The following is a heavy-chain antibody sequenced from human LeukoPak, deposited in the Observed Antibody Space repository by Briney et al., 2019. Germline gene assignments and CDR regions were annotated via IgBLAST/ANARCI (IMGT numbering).Heavy chain of an antibody. CDR3: ARGYEYYDILTGYYAFDY. J-gene: IGHJ4*02. D-gene: IGHD3-9*01. Sequence: GGSLRLSCAASGFTFSTYGMHWVRQAPGKGLEWVAVISYDGSNKYYADSVKGRFTISRDNAKNSLYLQMNSLRAEDTAVYYCARGYEYYDILTGYYAFDYWGQGTLVTVSS. CDR1: GFTFSTYG. V-gene: IGHV3-30*12. CDR2: ISYDGSNK.